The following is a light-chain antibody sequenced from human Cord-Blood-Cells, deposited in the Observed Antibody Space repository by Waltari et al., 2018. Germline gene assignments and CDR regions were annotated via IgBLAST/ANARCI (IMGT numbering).Light chain of an antibody. CDR1: SSDVGGYNY. Sequence: QSALPQPASVAGSPGQSTTIPCAGTSSDVGGYNYVSWYQQAPGKAPKLMIYDVSKRPSGVSNRFSGSKSGNTASLTISGLQAEDEADYYCSSYTSSSTWVFGGGTKLTVL. CDR3: SSYTSSSTWV. J-gene: IGLJ3*02. CDR2: DVS. V-gene: IGLV2-14*01.